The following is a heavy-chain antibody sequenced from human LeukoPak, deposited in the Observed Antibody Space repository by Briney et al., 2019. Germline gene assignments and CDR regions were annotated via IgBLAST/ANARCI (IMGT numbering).Heavy chain of an antibody. CDR3: ARVPNYYDSTQGAFDI. CDR2: INPNSGGT. Sequence: ASVKVSCKASGYTFTGYYMHWVRQAPGQGLEWMGWINPNSGGTNYAQKFQGRVTMTRDTSISTAYMELSSLRSEDTAVYYCARVPNYYDSTQGAFDIWGQGTMVTVSS. CDR1: GYTFTGYY. D-gene: IGHD3-22*01. J-gene: IGHJ3*02. V-gene: IGHV1-2*02.